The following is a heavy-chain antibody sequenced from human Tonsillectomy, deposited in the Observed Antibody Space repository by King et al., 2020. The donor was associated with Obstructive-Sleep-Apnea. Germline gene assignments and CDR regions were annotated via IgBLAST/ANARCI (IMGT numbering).Heavy chain of an antibody. J-gene: IGHJ3*02. CDR2: IDPSDSYT. CDR1: GYNFTNYW. D-gene: IGHD6-6*01. Sequence: QLVQSGAEVKKPGEPLRISCKGSGYNFTNYWITWVRQMPGKGLEWMGRIDPSDSYTNYRPSFQGHVTIPADKSINTAYLQWSRLKASDTAIYYCARHGGGALPYNSSPLVIWGQGTMVTVSS. V-gene: IGHV5-10-1*03. CDR3: ARHGGGALPYNSSPLVI.